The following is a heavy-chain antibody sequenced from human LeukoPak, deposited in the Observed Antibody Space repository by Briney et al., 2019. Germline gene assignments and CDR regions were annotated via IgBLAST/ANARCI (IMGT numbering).Heavy chain of an antibody. D-gene: IGHD3-9*01. CDR3: WVRYSPDAFDI. J-gene: IGHJ3*02. Sequence: GGSLRLSCAASGFTVSSNHMSWVRQAPGEGLEWVSGIYSGGSSYYADSVKGRFTISRDNSKSTLYLQMNSLRAEDTAVYYCWVRYSPDAFDIWGQGTMVTVSS. V-gene: IGHV3-53*05. CDR2: IYSGGSS. CDR1: GFTVSSNH.